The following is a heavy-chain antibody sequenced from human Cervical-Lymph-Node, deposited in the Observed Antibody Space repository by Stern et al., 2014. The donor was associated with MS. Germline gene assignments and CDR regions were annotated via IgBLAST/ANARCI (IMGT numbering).Heavy chain of an antibody. V-gene: IGHV5-51*03. CDR1: GYTFTDYW. CDR2: IYPRDPDI. CDR3: ARRMPHGY. J-gene: IGHJ4*02. Sequence: EVQLEESGAEVRKPGESLKISCKASGYTFTDYWIGWGRQMPGKGLEWMGIIYPRDPDITYSPSFQGQVTTSAERSTSTRYLQWSSLRASDPAIYYCARRMPHGYWGQGTLVTVSS. D-gene: IGHD2-2*01.